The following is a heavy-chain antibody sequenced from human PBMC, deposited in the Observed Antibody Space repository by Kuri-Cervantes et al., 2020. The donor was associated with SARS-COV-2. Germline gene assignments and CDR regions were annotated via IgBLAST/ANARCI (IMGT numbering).Heavy chain of an antibody. CDR3: ASNMRDSSAPDAFDI. J-gene: IGHJ3*02. Sequence: GESLKISCAASGFTFSNAWMSWVRQAPGRGLEWVSAISGSGGSTYYADSVKGRFTISRDNSKNTLYLQMNSLRAEDTAVYYCASNMRDSSAPDAFDIWGQGTMVTVSS. CDR2: ISGSGGST. CDR1: GFTFSNAW. V-gene: IGHV3-23*01. D-gene: IGHD3-22*01.